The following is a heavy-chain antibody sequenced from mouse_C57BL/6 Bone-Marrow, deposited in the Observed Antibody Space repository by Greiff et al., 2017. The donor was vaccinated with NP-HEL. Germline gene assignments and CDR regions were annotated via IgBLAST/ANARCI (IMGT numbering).Heavy chain of an antibody. CDR3: TREIYYDYSYYFDY. J-gene: IGHJ2*01. D-gene: IGHD2-4*01. Sequence: EVHLVESGEGLVKPGGSLKLSCAASGFTFSSYAMSWVRQTPEKRLEWVAYISSGGDYIYSADTVKGRFTISRDNARNTLYLQMSRLKSEDTAMYYCTREIYYDYSYYFDYWGQGTTLTVSS. CDR2: ISSGGDYI. V-gene: IGHV5-9-1*02. CDR1: GFTFSSYA.